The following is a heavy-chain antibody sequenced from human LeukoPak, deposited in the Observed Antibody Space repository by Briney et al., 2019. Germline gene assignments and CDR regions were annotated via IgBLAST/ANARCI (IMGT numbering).Heavy chain of an antibody. V-gene: IGHV4-61*02. Sequence: SETLSLTCTVSGGSISSGSYYWSWIRQPAGKGLEWIGRIYTSGSTNYNPSLKSRVTISVDTSKNQFSLKLSSVTAADTAVYYSARGSRTGDWYFDLWGRGALVTVSS. D-gene: IGHD2-8*02. CDR3: ARGSRTGDWYFDL. CDR1: GGSISSGSYY. CDR2: IYTSGST. J-gene: IGHJ2*01.